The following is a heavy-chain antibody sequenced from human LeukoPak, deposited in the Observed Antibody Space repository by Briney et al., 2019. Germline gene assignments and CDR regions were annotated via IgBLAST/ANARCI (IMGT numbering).Heavy chain of an antibody. J-gene: IGHJ4*02. V-gene: IGHV3-23*01. CDR2: ISGSGGNT. Sequence: PGGSLRLSCAASGFSFSGYAMSWARQAPGKGLEWVSAISGSGGNTYYADSVRGRFTISRDNSKNTLYLQMNSLRAEDTAIYYCAKVSWANYFDYWGQGTLVTVSS. CDR1: GFSFSGYA. D-gene: IGHD6-13*01. CDR3: AKVSWANYFDY.